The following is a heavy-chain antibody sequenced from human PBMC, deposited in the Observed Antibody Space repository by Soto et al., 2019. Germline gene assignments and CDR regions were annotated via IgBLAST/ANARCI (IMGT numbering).Heavy chain of an antibody. Sequence: EVQLLESGGGLVQPGGSLRLSCAASGFTFSSYAMSWVRQAPGKGLEWVSAISGSGGSTYYADSVKGRFPISRDNSKNTLYLQRTSRRAEDTAVYYCENYPSHSSWYRGHNRFDPWGQGTLVTVSS. CDR2: ISGSGGST. D-gene: IGHD6-13*01. CDR3: ENYPSHSSWYRGHNRFDP. CDR1: GFTFSSYA. J-gene: IGHJ5*02. V-gene: IGHV3-23*01.